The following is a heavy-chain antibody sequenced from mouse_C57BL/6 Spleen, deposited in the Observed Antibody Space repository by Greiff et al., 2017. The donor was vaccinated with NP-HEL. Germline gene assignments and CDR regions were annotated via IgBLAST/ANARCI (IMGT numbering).Heavy chain of an antibody. CDR3: SREVTTVAATDYFDY. V-gene: IGHV1-26*01. Sequence: VQLQQSGPELVKPGASVKISCKASGYTFTDYYMNWVKQSHGKSLEWIGDINPNNGGTSYNQKFKGKATLTVDKSSSTAYMQLRSLTSEDSAVYYCSREVTTVAATDYFDYWGQGTTLTVSS. D-gene: IGHD1-1*01. J-gene: IGHJ2*01. CDR1: GYTFTDYY. CDR2: INPNNGGT.